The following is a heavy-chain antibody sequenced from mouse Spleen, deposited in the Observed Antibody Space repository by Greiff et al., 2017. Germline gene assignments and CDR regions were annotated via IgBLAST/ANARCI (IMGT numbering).Heavy chain of an antibody. D-gene: IGHD1-1*01. CDR3: ARRYYGRASYWYFDV. V-gene: IGHV5-9*04. J-gene: IGHJ1*01. CDR1: GFTFSSYA. CDR2: ISSGGGNT. Sequence: EVKLVESGGGLVKLGGSLKLSCAASGFTFSSYAMSWVRQTPEKRLEWVATISSGGGNTYYPDSVKGRFTISRDNAKNTLYLQMSSLKSEDTAMYYCARRYYGRASYWYFDVWGAGTTVTVSS.